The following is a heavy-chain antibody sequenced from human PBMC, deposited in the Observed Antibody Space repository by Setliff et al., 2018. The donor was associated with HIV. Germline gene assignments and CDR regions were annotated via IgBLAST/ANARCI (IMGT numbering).Heavy chain of an antibody. CDR3: ATVKWDLPYNPQFDY. J-gene: IGHJ4*02. V-gene: IGHV3-49*04. CDR1: GLIFGDYA. Sequence: LSCTTSGLIFGDYAMSWVRQAPGKGLEWVGFIRSKPYGGTTEYAASVEGRFTTSRDDSKSIAYLRMNSLKAEDTAVYYCATVKWDLPYNPQFDYWGQGTLVTVSS. D-gene: IGHD1-26*01. CDR2: IRSKPYGGTT.